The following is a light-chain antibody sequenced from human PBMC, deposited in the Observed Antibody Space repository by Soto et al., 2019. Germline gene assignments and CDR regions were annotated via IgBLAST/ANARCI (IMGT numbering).Light chain of an antibody. J-gene: IGLJ2*01. CDR3: AAWHDRLSGVI. Sequence: QSVLTQPPSASGTPGQRVTISCSGSRPSIGSNHVYWYQQLPGMAPKLLIYTNNQRPSGVPDRFSASQSGTSASLAISGLRSEDEADYYCAAWHDRLSGVIFGGGTKVTVL. CDR2: TNN. CDR1: RPSIGSNH. V-gene: IGLV1-47*02.